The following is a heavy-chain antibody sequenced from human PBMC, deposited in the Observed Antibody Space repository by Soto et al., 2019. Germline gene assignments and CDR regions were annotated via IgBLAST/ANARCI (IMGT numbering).Heavy chain of an antibody. CDR2: ISSSSSCI. Sequence: EVQLVESGGGLVKPGGSLRLSCAASGFTCSSYSMNWVRQAPGKGLELVSSISSSSSCIYYADSVKGRFTNSRYTAKNTQYLQMNSLRGEDTAVYYCARHSTYYDFWSGYSGRGQGTLVTVSS. CDR1: GFTCSSYS. CDR3: ARHSTYYDFWSGYSG. V-gene: IGHV3-21*01. J-gene: IGHJ4*02. D-gene: IGHD3-3*01.